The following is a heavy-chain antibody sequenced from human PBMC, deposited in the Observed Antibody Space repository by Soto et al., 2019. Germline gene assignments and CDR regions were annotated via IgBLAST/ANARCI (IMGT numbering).Heavy chain of an antibody. CDR2: ISSTSSTI. Sequence: EVQLVESGGGLVQPGGPLRLSCAASGFIVSGYGMNWVRQAPGKGLEWVSYISSTSSTIYYTDSVKGRFAISRDNAKNSLYLQMNSLRAEDTAVYYCARGVVPGDYDFWSGYIYWGQGTLVTVSS. D-gene: IGHD3-3*01. CDR3: ARGVVPGDYDFWSGYIY. CDR1: GFIVSGYG. V-gene: IGHV3-48*01. J-gene: IGHJ4*02.